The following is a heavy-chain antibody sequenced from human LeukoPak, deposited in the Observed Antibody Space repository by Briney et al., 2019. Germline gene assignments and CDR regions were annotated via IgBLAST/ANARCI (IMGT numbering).Heavy chain of an antibody. CDR2: INHSGST. Sequence: SETLSLTCTVSGGSISSSSYYWGWIRQPPGKGLEWIGEINHSGSTNYNPSLKSRVTISVDTSKNQFSLKLSSVTAADTAVYYCARVKYGITGTGYRPKPGGRYFDYWGQGTLVTVSS. CDR3: ARVKYGITGTGYRPKPGGRYFDY. CDR1: GGSISSSSYY. V-gene: IGHV4-39*07. D-gene: IGHD1-20*01. J-gene: IGHJ4*02.